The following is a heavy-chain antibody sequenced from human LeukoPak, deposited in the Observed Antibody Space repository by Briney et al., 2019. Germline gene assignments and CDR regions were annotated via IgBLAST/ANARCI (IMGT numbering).Heavy chain of an antibody. D-gene: IGHD3-10*01. Sequence: GGSLRLSCAASGFTFSDYYMSWIRQAPGKGLEWVSYIGSSGSTIYYADSVKGRFTISRDNAKNSLYLQMNSLRAEDTAVYYCASSLDYGSGSYSTPMDVWGQGTTVTVSS. CDR1: GFTFSDYY. CDR3: ASSLDYGSGSYSTPMDV. J-gene: IGHJ6*02. CDR2: IGSSGSTI. V-gene: IGHV3-11*01.